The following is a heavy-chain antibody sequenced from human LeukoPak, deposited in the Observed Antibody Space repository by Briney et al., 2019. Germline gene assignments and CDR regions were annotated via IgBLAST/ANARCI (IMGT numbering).Heavy chain of an antibody. Sequence: SETLSLTCTVSGGSISGYYWSWIRQPPGKGLEWIGYIHYSGSTNYNPSLKSRVTISVDTSKNQFSLKLSSVTAADTAVYYCARIIIISYRYFDYWGQGTLVTVSS. CDR3: ARIIIISYRYFDY. V-gene: IGHV4-59*01. CDR1: GGSISGYY. D-gene: IGHD3-16*02. J-gene: IGHJ4*02. CDR2: IHYSGST.